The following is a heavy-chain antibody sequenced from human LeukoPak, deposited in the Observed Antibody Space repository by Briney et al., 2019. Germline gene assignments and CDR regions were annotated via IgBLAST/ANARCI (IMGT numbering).Heavy chain of an antibody. CDR1: GYTFTSYY. J-gene: IGHJ4*02. V-gene: IGHV1-46*01. Sequence: GASVKVSCKASGYTFTSYYMHWVRQAPGQGLEWMGIINPSSGSTSYAQKFQGRVTITRDTSTSTVYMELSSLRSEDTAVYYCARDSDSSGYGEYYFDYWGQGTLVTVSS. D-gene: IGHD3-22*01. CDR3: ARDSDSSGYGEYYFDY. CDR2: INPSSGST.